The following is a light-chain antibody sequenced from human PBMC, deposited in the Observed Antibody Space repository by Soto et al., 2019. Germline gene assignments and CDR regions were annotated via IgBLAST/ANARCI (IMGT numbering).Light chain of an antibody. J-gene: IGLJ1*01. CDR2: EGS. V-gene: IGLV2-14*01. CDR3: SSFSTSSTLYV. Sequence: QSVLTQPASVSGSPGQSITISCTGTSSDVGGSDYVSWYQQHPGKAPKLMTYEGSKRPSGVSDHFSGSKSGNTASLTISGLQPEDEADYYCSSFSTSSTLYVFGTGTKVTVL. CDR1: SSDVGGSDY.